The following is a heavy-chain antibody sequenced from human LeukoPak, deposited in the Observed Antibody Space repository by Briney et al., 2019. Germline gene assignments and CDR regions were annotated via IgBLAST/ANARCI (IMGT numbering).Heavy chain of an antibody. J-gene: IGHJ5*02. CDR1: GYTFPSYD. D-gene: IGHD3-3*01. CDR2: MNPNSGNT. Sequence: ASVKVSCKTSGYTFPSYDINWVRQATGQGLEWMGWMNPNSGNTGYTQKFQGRVTISRNTSISTAYMELSSLRSEDTAVYYCARAHYDFWSGYYNAVNWFDPWGQGTLVTVSS. V-gene: IGHV1-8*01. CDR3: ARAHYDFWSGYYNAVNWFDP.